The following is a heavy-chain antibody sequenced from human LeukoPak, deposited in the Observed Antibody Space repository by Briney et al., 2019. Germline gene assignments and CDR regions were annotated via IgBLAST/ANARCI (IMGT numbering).Heavy chain of an antibody. CDR2: INPNSGGT. CDR3: ARVSPPRRPPEYSGNQPGFDP. Sequence: ASVKVSCKASGYTFTGYYMHWVRQAPGQGLEWMGWINPNSGGTNYAQKFQGRVTMTRDTSISTAYMELSRLRSDDTAVYYCARVSPPRRPPEYSGNQPGFDPWGQGTLVTVSS. CDR1: GYTFTGYY. V-gene: IGHV1-2*02. D-gene: IGHD1-26*01. J-gene: IGHJ5*02.